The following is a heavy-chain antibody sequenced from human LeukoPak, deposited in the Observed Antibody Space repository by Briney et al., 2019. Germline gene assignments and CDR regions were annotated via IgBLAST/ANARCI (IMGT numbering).Heavy chain of an antibody. CDR2: ISYDGSNK. Sequence: GGSLRLSCAASGFTFSSYAMHWVRQAPGKGLEWVAVISYDGSNKYYADSVKGRFTISRDNSKNMLYLQMNSLRAEDTAVYYCARDSSGWYAGSFDYWGQGTLVTVSS. CDR3: ARDSSGWYAGSFDY. D-gene: IGHD6-19*01. V-gene: IGHV3-30*04. J-gene: IGHJ4*02. CDR1: GFTFSSYA.